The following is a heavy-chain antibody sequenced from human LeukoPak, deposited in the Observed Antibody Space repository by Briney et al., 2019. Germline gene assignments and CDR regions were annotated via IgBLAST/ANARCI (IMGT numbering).Heavy chain of an antibody. V-gene: IGHV3-64*01. J-gene: IGHJ4*02. Sequence: GGSLRLSCAASGFTFSSYAMHWVRQAPGKGLEYVSAISSNGGSTYYANSVKGRFTISRDNSKNTLYIQMGSLRAEDMAVYYCARDSGYYFDYWGQGTLVTVSS. CDR3: ARDSGYYFDY. CDR1: GFTFSSYA. CDR2: ISSNGGST. D-gene: IGHD6-25*01.